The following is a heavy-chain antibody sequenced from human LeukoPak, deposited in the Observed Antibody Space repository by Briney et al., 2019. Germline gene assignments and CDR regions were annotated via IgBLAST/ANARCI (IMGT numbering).Heavy chain of an antibody. CDR1: GGTFSSYA. V-gene: IGHV1-69*05. CDR2: TIPIFGTA. CDR3: AIKPRFGVVIVWYY. J-gene: IGHJ4*02. Sequence: SLKVSCKASGGTFSSYAISWVRQAPGEGLEWMGRTIPIFGTANYAQTLQGTDTITTDASTSTAYIDTSRLRSGRTAVYFRAIKPRFGVVIVWYYWGQGTLVTVSS. D-gene: IGHD3-16*02.